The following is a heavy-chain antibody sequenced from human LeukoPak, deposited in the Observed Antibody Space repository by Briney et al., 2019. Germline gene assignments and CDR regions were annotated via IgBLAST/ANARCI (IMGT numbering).Heavy chain of an antibody. V-gene: IGHV3-23*01. CDR1: GITLSNYG. CDR3: AKDYPSANAGDY. CDR2: ISDSGGRT. J-gene: IGHJ4*02. Sequence: PGGSLRLSCAVSGITLSNYGMSWVRQAPGKGLEWVAGISDSGGRTNYADSVKGRFTISRDNSRSTLYLQVNSLRVEDTAVYYCAKDYPSANAGDYWGQGTLVTVYS.